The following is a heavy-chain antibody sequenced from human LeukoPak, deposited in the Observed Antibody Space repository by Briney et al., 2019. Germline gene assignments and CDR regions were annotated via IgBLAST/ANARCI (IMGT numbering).Heavy chain of an antibody. CDR1: GGSISSSSYY. D-gene: IGHD6-13*01. CDR2: IYYSGST. V-gene: IGHV4-39*07. Sequence: PSETLSLTCTVSGGSISSSSYYWGWIRQPPGKGLEWIGSIYYSGSTYYNPSLKSRVTISVDTSKNQFSLKLSSVTAADTAVYYCASNPKRPGYSSSWLDYWGQGTLVTVSS. J-gene: IGHJ4*02. CDR3: ASNPKRPGYSSSWLDY.